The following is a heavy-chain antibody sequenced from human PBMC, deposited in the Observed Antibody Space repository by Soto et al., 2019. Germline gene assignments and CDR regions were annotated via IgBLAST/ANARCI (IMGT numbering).Heavy chain of an antibody. CDR1: GYTFTSYG. CDR2: ISAYNGNT. J-gene: IGHJ2*01. CDR3: ARDGSHGGDYRYFDL. D-gene: IGHD2-21*01. V-gene: IGHV1-18*01. Sequence: QVQLVQSGAEVKKPGASVKVSCKASGYTFTSYGISWVRQAPGQGLEWMGWISAYNGNTNYAQKLQGRVTMTTDTSPRIGYLELRSLRSDDTAVYYCARDGSHGGDYRYFDLWGRVTLVTVSS.